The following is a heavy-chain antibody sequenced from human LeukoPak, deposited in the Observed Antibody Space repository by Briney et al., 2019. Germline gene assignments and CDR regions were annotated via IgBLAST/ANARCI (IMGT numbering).Heavy chain of an antibody. CDR3: ARETFQKGAHYMDV. J-gene: IGHJ6*03. V-gene: IGHV4-59*01. D-gene: IGHD3-16*01. Sequence: SGTLSLTCTVSGISISSYYWSWVRQPPGKGLEWIGYIYYSGSTNYNPSLKSRFTISVDTSKNQFSLKLSSVTAADTAVYYCARETFQKGAHYMDVWGKGATVTISS. CDR2: IYYSGST. CDR1: GISISSYY.